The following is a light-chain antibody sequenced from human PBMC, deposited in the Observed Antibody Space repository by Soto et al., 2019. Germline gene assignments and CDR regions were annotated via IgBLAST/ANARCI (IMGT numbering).Light chain of an antibody. V-gene: IGLV2-14*02. CDR1: SSDVGGYNF. J-gene: IGLJ3*02. CDR2: EVN. CDR3: SSYTSSSIWV. Sequence: QSVLTQPVSVSGSPGQSITISCTGTSSDVGGYNFVSWYQQHPAEAPRLMLYEVNKRPSGVSNRFSGSKSGNTASLTISGLQADDEADYYCSSYTSSSIWVFGGGTKLTVL.